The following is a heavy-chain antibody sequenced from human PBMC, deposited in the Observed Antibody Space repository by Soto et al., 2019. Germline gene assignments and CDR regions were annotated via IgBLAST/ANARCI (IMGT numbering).Heavy chain of an antibody. CDR2: VNGYNGYT. CDR1: GYTFSTYV. J-gene: IGHJ5*02. Sequence: QVQLVQSGTEVKKPGASVKVSCKASGYTFSTYVISWLRQAPGQGPEWMGWVNGYNGYTKYAEKFQGRVTMTTDTSPSTAYMELWSLRSDDTAVYYCARDDKNWFDPWGQGTLVSVSS. CDR3: ARDDKNWFDP. V-gene: IGHV1-18*01.